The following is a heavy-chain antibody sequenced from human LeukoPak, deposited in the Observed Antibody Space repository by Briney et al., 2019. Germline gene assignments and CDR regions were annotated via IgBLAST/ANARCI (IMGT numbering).Heavy chain of an antibody. CDR3: ARDYGHHGGYFDY. V-gene: IGHV3-48*02. Sequence: GGSLRLSCAASGFTFSTYNMNWVRQAPGKGLEWVSYISSTGTTIYYAESVKGRFTISRDNAKNSLYLQMNSLRDEDTAVYYCARDYGHHGGYFDYWGQGTLVTVSS. J-gene: IGHJ4*02. CDR1: GFTFSTYN. CDR2: ISSTGTTI. D-gene: IGHD4-17*01.